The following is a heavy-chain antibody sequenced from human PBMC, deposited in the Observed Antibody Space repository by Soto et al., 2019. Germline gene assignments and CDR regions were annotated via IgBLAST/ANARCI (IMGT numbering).Heavy chain of an antibody. D-gene: IGHD2-15*01. CDR3: ARDGYCSGGSCYSVPVFDY. CDR1: GFPFSTYA. Sequence: GGSLRLSCAASGFPFSTYAVSWVRQAPGKGLEWVAIIMNSGSGKYYADSVKGRFTIARDNSKNTLYLQMNSLRAEDTAVYYCARDGYCSGGSCYSVPVFDYWGQGTLVTSPQ. J-gene: IGHJ4*02. CDR2: IMNSGSGK. V-gene: IGHV3-23*01.